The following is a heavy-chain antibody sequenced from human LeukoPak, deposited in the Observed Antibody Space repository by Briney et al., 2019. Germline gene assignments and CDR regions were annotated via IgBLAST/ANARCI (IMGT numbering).Heavy chain of an antibody. D-gene: IGHD5-18*01. CDR1: GFTFDDYA. V-gene: IGHV3-9*01. CDR2: ISWNSGSM. CDR3: AKDMKAMATNWFDP. J-gene: IGHJ5*02. Sequence: GGSLRLSCAASGFTFDDYAMHWVRQAPGKGLEWVSGISWNSGSMGYADSVKGRFTISRDNAKNSLYLQMNSLRAEDTALYYCAKDMKAMATNWFDPWGQGTLVTVSS.